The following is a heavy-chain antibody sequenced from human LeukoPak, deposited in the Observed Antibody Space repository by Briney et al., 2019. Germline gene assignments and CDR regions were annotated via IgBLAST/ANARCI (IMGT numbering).Heavy chain of an antibody. CDR1: GFTFRRNA. Sequence: GGSLRLSCTASGFTFRRNAMHWVRQAPGRGLEWVAVIAYDGSKDYYADSVKGRFPISRDNSKNTLYLQMNSLRAEDTAVYYCASGTIAVEEYWGQGTLVTVSS. V-gene: IGHV3-30-3*01. CDR3: ASGTIAVEEY. D-gene: IGHD6-19*01. CDR2: IAYDGSKD. J-gene: IGHJ4*02.